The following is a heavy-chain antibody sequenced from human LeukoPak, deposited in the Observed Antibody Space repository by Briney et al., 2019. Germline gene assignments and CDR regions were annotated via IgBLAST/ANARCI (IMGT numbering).Heavy chain of an antibody. CDR1: GFTFSDYY. D-gene: IGHD3-22*01. J-gene: IGHJ3*02. V-gene: IGHV3-11*01. CDR2: ISSSGSTI. Sequence: GGSLRLSCAASGFTFSDYYMSWIRQAPGKGLEWVSYISSSGSTIYYADSVKGRFTISRDNAKNSLYLQMNSLRAEDTAVYYCAKPQGRLITMIVEGDAFDIWGQGTMVTVSS. CDR3: AKPQGRLITMIVEGDAFDI.